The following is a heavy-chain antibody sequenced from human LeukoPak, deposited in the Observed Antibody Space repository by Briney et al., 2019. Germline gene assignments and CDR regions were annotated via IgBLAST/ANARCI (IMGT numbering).Heavy chain of an antibody. J-gene: IGHJ6*02. CDR3: ARDRVRAVAGSGGRYYYYGMDV. Sequence: GGSLRLSCAASGFTFSSYGMHWVRQAPGKGLEWVAVIWYDGSNEDYADSVKGRFTISRDNSKNTLYLQMNSLRAEDTAVYYCARDRVRAVAGSGGRYYYYGMDVWGQGTTVTVSS. V-gene: IGHV3-33*08. D-gene: IGHD6-19*01. CDR2: IWYDGSNE. CDR1: GFTFSSYG.